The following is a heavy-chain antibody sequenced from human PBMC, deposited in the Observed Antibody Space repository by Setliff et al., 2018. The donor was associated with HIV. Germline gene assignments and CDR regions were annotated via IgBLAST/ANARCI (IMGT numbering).Heavy chain of an antibody. CDR2: INYSGST. CDR3: ARALPLEWSHDGFDI. D-gene: IGHD3-3*01. CDR1: GGSISSSSYY. V-gene: IGHV4-39*07. J-gene: IGHJ3*02. Sequence: PSETLSLTCTVSGGSISSSSYYWGWIRQPPGKGLEWIGSINYSGSTYYNPSLKSRVTISVDTSKNRFSLKLRSVTAADTAVYYCARALPLEWSHDGFDIWGQGTMVTVSS.